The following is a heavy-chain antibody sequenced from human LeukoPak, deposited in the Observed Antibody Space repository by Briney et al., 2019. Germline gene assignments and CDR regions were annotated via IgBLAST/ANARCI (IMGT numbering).Heavy chain of an antibody. Sequence: SETLSLTCAVYGGSFSGYYWSWIRQPPGKGLEWIGYVDHTRSTNFNPSLNGRVSISRDTTNNLFSLRLRSVTAADTAVYFCARGRVTSSTWYSTYYYYFYMDVWGKGTTVTVSS. CDR2: VDHTRST. D-gene: IGHD1-1*01. CDR1: GGSFSGYY. J-gene: IGHJ6*03. CDR3: ARGRVTSSTWYSTYYYYFYMDV. V-gene: IGHV4-59*01.